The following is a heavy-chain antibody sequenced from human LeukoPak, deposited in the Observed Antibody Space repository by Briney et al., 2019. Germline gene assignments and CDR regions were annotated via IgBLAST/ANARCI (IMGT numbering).Heavy chain of an antibody. CDR3: ARGKSWRWLQLGRFYFDY. J-gene: IGHJ4*02. CDR2: INHSGST. D-gene: IGHD5-24*01. V-gene: IGHV4-34*01. Sequence: SETLSLTCAVYGGSFSGYYWSWIRQPPGKGLEWIGEINHSGSTNYNPSLKSRVTISVDTSKNQFSLKLSSVTAADTAVYYCARGKSWRWLQLGRFYFDYWGQGTLVTVSS. CDR1: GGSFSGYY.